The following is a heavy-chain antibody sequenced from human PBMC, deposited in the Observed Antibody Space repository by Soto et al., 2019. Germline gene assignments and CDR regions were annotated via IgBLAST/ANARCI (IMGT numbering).Heavy chain of an antibody. CDR2: IIPIFPTP. J-gene: IGHJ6*02. V-gene: IGHV1-69*12. CDR1: GGSFRTYA. Sequence: QVQLVQSGAEVKKPGSSVKISCKASGGSFRTYAFSWVRQAPGQGLEWMGGIIPIFPTPDYAQKFQGRVTITADESTTTTYMELSSLRSEDTATYYCARDKDRQQLGGNYYYIMDVWGQGTTVTVSS. CDR3: ARDKDRQQLGGNYYYIMDV. D-gene: IGHD3-3*02.